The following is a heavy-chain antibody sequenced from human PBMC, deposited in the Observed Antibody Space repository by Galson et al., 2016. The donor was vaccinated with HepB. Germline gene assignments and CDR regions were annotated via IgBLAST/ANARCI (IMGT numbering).Heavy chain of an antibody. CDR2: LSGSNSAT. CDR3: AKGGLQRSVHPFGF. J-gene: IGHJ3*01. CDR1: GFTFSLYG. D-gene: IGHD3-22*01. Sequence: SLRLSCAASGFTFSLYGMSWVRQSPGKGLEWVSGLSGSNSATFYADSVKGRFTISRDNAKNTLYLPMNSLRVEDTAVYYCAKGGLQRSVHPFGFWGQGNMVSVSS. V-gene: IGHV3-23*01.